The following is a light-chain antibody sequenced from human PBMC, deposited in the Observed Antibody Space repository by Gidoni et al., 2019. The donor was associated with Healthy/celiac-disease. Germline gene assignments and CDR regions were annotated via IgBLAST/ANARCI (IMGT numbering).Light chain of an antibody. J-gene: IGKJ4*01. CDR1: QSVSSN. Sequence: EIVMTQSPATLSVSPGERATLSCRASQSVSSNLAWYKPIPGQAPSLLIYGASTRATGIPARFSGSGSGTEFTLTISSLQSEDFAVYYCQQYNNWPPVTFGGGTKVEIK. V-gene: IGKV3-15*01. CDR2: GAS. CDR3: QQYNNWPPVT.